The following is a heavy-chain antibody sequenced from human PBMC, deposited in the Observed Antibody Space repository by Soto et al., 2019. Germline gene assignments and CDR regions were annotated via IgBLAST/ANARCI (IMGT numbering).Heavy chain of an antibody. J-gene: IGHJ4*02. CDR1: GFIFTDYW. Sequence: GGSLRLSCAASGFIFTDYWLHWVRQVPGEGLEWLSRINPDGTSTDYADSVKGRFTVSRDNAKNTLYLQMNSLRAEDTAVYYCARKGEVTGLKYWGQGTLVPVSS. D-gene: IGHD1-20*01. CDR3: ARKGEVTGLKY. V-gene: IGHV3-74*01. CDR2: INPDGTST.